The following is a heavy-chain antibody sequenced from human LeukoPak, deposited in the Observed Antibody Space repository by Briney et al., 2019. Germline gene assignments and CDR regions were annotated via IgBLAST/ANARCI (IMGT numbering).Heavy chain of an antibody. CDR2: IKGDGREK. CDR1: GFTFSNDW. V-gene: IGHV3-7*01. D-gene: IGHD4-17*01. J-gene: IGHJ4*02. Sequence: GGSLRLSCAASGFTFSNDWMSWVRQAPGKGLEWVANIKGDGREKYYVDSVKGRFTISRDNAKNSLYLQMNSLRAEDTAVYYCARVSYGDYVTYFDYWGQGTLVTVSS. CDR3: ARVSYGDYVTYFDY.